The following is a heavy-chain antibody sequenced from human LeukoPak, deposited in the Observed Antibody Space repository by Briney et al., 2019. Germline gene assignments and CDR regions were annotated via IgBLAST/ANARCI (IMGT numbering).Heavy chain of an antibody. V-gene: IGHV4-59*10. CDR2: IYTSGST. CDR1: GESFSGYY. J-gene: IGHJ3*02. D-gene: IGHD3-22*01. CDR3: ARGPYKYDGSGAFDI. Sequence: SETLSLTCAVYGESFSGYYWSWIRQPAGKGLEWIGRIYTSGSTYYNPSLKSRVTISVDTSKNQFSRKLTSVTAADTAVYYCARGPYKYDGSGAFDIWGQGTMVTASS.